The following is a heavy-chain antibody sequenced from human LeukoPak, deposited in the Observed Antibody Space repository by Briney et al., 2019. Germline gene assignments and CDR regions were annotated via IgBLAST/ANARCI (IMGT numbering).Heavy chain of an antibody. CDR1: GYTFTSYD. CDR3: ARLYYYDSSGYSYYYYYGMDV. Sequence: ASVKVSCKASGYTFTSYDINWVRQATGQGLEWMGWMNPNSGNTGYAQKFLGRVTMTRNTSISTAYMELSSLRSEDTAVYYCARLYYYDSSGYSYYYYYGMDVWGQGTTVTVSS. V-gene: IGHV1-8*01. J-gene: IGHJ6*02. D-gene: IGHD3-22*01. CDR2: MNPNSGNT.